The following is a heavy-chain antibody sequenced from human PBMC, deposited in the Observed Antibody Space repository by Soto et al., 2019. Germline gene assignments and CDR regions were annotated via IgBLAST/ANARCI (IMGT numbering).Heavy chain of an antibody. Sequence: SETLSLTCTVSGGSISSYYWSWIRQPPGKGLEWIGYIYYSGSTNYNPSLKSRVTISVDTSKNQFSLKLSSVTAADTAVYYCARSPHTYGDYFDYWGQGTLVTVSS. J-gene: IGHJ4*02. CDR2: IYYSGST. CDR1: GGSISSYY. V-gene: IGHV4-59*01. D-gene: IGHD4-17*01. CDR3: ARSPHTYGDYFDY.